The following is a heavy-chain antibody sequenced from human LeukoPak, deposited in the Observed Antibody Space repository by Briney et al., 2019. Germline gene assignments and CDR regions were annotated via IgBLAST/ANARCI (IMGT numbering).Heavy chain of an antibody. Sequence: GGSLRLSCAASGFTFSNYVMSWVRQLPGGGLEWVSSIRGTDGSTFYADFVKDRFTISRDNSKSTLYLQMNSLGVEDSAKYYCAKVPYGGLFDDWGQGIMVTVSS. CDR1: GFTFSNYV. CDR2: IRGTDGST. V-gene: IGHV3-23*01. CDR3: AKVPYGGLFDD. D-gene: IGHD4/OR15-4a*01. J-gene: IGHJ4*02.